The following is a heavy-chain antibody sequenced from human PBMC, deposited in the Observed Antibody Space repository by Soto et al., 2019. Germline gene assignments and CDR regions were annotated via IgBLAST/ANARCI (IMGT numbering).Heavy chain of an antibody. V-gene: IGHV4-59*01. J-gene: IGHJ3*02. Sequence: PSETLSLTCTVSGGSISSYYWSWIRQPPGKGLEWIGYIYYSGSTNYNPSLKSRVTISVDTSKNQFSLKLSSVTAADTAVYYCARGTMGNKWYRADAFDIWGQGTMVTVSS. CDR3: ARGTMGNKWYRADAFDI. CDR2: IYYSGST. CDR1: GGSISSYY. D-gene: IGHD2-8*01.